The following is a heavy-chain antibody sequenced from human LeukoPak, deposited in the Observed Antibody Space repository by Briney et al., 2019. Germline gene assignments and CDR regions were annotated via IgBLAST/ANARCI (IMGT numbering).Heavy chain of an antibody. CDR3: ARVTTRAIRITMVRGVDYGMDV. J-gene: IGHJ6*02. CDR2: ISAYNGNT. V-gene: IGHV1-18*01. CDR1: GYTFTSYG. Sequence: ASVKVSCKASGYTFTSYGISWVRQAPGQGLEWMGWISAYNGNTNYAQKLQGRVTMTTDTSTSTAYMELRSLRSEDTAVYYCARVTTRAIRITMVRGVDYGMDVWGQGTTVTVSS. D-gene: IGHD3-10*01.